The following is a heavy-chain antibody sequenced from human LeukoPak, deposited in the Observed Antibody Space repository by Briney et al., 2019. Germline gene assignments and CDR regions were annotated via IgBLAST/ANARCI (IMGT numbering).Heavy chain of an antibody. D-gene: IGHD6-13*01. CDR2: ISGSGGST. V-gene: IGHV3-23*01. CDR1: GFTFSRYA. Sequence: GSLRLSCSASGFTFSRYAMSWVRPAPGKGLEWVSAISGSGGSTYYADSVKGRFTISRDNSKNTLYLQMNSLRAEDTAVYYCAKCGTYSSSWTFDYWGQGTLVTVSS. CDR3: AKCGTYSSSWTFDY. J-gene: IGHJ4*02.